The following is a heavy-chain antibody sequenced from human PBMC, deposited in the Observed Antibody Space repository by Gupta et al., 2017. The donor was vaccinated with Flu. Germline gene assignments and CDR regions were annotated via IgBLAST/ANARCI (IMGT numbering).Heavy chain of an antibody. V-gene: IGHV4-39*01. D-gene: IGHD6-13*01. CDR3: ARLRPTRAGRSNWFDS. J-gene: IGHJ5*01. CDR1: GDSMSSSSHF. CDR2: IFYSGTS. Sequence: QLQLQESGPGLVKPSEILSLTCNVSGDSMSSSSHFWAWIRQPPGKGLEWIAMIFYSGTSHYHPSLRSRVTISIDTSNNQFSLKLNSVTAADTAVDVCARLRPTRAGRSNWFDSWGQGALVTVSS.